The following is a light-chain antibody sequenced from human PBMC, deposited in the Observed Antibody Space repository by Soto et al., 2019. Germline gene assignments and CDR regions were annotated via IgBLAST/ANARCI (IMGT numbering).Light chain of an antibody. CDR2: DVS. Sequence: DIVLTQSPGTLSLSPGERATLSCRSSQSVSSNYLAWYQQKPDQAPRLVIYDVSGRATGIPDRFSGSGSGTDFTLTISSLQPEDFATYYCQQANSFPLTFGQGTRLEIK. CDR1: QSVSSNY. V-gene: IGKV3D-20*02. CDR3: QQANSFPLT. J-gene: IGKJ5*01.